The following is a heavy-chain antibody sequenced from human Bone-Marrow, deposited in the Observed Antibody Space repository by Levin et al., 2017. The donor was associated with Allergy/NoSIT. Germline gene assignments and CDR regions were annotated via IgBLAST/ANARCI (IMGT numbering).Heavy chain of an antibody. CDR2: IYYSGIS. V-gene: IGHV4-31*03. J-gene: IGHJ2*01. CDR1: GDSISTGGYY. CDR3: ARHGAGGGLWYFDL. Sequence: SQTLSLTCTVSGDSISTGGYYWSWIRQHPGKGLEWLGYIYYSGISYYNPSLKSRGAISVDTSKNQFSLQVSSVTAADSAIYYCARHGAGGGLWYFDLWGRGTLVTVSS. D-gene: IGHD3-16*01.